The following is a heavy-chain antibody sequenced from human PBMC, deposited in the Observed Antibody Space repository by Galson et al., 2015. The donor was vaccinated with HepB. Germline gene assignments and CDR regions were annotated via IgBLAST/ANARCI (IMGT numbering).Heavy chain of an antibody. CDR3: ARSMDGVVVPAATGLDV. CDR1: GFTFSDYY. V-gene: IGHV3-11*01. CDR2: ISSSGSTI. D-gene: IGHD2-2*01. Sequence: SLRLSCAASGFTFSDYYMSWIRQAPGKGLEWVSYISSSGSTIYYADSVKGRFTISRDNAKNSLYLQMNSLRAEDTAVYYCARSMDGVVVPAATGLDVWGQGTTVTVSS. J-gene: IGHJ6*02.